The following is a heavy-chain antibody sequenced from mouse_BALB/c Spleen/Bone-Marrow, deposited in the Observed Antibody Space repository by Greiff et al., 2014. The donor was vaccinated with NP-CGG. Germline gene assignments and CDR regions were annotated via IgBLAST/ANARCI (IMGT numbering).Heavy chain of an antibody. CDR2: ISSGGST. V-gene: IGHV5-6-5*01. Sequence: EVMLVESGGGLVKPGGSLKLSCAASGFTFSSYAMSWVRQTPEKRLEWVASISSGGSTYYPDSVKGRFTISRDNARNILYLQMSSLRSEDTAMYYCAREVDGWYYFDYWGQGPTLTVSS. D-gene: IGHD2-3*01. CDR1: GFTFSSYA. J-gene: IGHJ2*01. CDR3: AREVDGWYYFDY.